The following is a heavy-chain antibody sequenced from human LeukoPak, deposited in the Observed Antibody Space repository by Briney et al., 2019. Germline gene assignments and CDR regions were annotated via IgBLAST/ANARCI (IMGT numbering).Heavy chain of an antibody. Sequence: GASVNVSCKASGGTFSSYAISWVRQAPGQGLEWMGGIIPIFGTANYAQKFQGRVTITADESTSTAYMELSSLRSEDTAVYYCASTLRGIFGVVNYTPDFDYWGQGTLVTVSS. V-gene: IGHV1-69*13. J-gene: IGHJ4*02. CDR1: GGTFSSYA. CDR3: ASTLRGIFGVVNYTPDFDY. CDR2: IIPIFGTA. D-gene: IGHD3-3*01.